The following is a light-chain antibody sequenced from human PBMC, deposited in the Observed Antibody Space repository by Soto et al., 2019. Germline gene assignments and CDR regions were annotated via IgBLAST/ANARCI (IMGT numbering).Light chain of an antibody. Sequence: EIQMTQSPSSLSASVGDRVTITCRASQGISNYLAWYQQKPGKVPKLLIYSASTLKSGVPSRFSGSGSGTDFTLTISSLQPEDVATYYCQKCNSAPWTFGQGTKVEIK. CDR1: QGISNY. J-gene: IGKJ1*01. CDR3: QKCNSAPWT. V-gene: IGKV1-27*01. CDR2: SAS.